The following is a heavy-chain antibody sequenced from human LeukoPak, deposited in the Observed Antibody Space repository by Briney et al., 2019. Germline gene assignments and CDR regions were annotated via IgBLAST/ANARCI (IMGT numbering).Heavy chain of an antibody. Sequence: GSLRLSCAASGFTFSDYYMTWIRQAPGQGLEWVSYITWTGSTVYYADSVKGRFTISRDNAKNSLYLQMNSLRAEDTAVYYCARVAGYCSSTSCYGYYFDYWGQGTLVTVSS. CDR1: GFTFSDYY. V-gene: IGHV3-11*01. CDR3: ARVAGYCSSTSCYGYYFDY. CDR2: ITWTGSTV. J-gene: IGHJ4*02. D-gene: IGHD2-2*01.